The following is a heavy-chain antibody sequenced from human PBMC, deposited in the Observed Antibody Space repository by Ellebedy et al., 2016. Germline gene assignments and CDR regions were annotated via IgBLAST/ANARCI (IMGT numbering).Heavy chain of an antibody. J-gene: IGHJ4*02. CDR1: GFTFSSYW. CDR3: ARDYDPHFTIFGVVITSGDLDY. Sequence: GGSLRLSCAASGFTFSSYWMSWVRQAPGKGLEWVANIKQDGSEKYYVDSVKGRFTISRDNAKNSLYLQMNSLRAEDTAVYYCARDYDPHFTIFGVVITSGDLDYWGQGTLVTVSS. V-gene: IGHV3-7*01. CDR2: IKQDGSEK. D-gene: IGHD3-3*01.